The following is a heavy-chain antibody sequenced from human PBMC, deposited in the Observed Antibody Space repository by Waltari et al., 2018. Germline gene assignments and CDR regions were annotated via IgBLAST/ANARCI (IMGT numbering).Heavy chain of an antibody. CDR3: ARGLSKVADY. Sequence: QVQLQESGPGLVKPSETLSLTCAVSGYSISSNYFWGWVRQPPGKGLEWIGHIYDSETIFYKPSLKSRVTISLDTSKNHFSLKLSSLTAADTAVYFCARGLSKVADYWGQGILVTVSS. D-gene: IGHD1-26*01. CDR2: IYDSETI. V-gene: IGHV4-38-2*01. J-gene: IGHJ4*02. CDR1: GYSISSNYF.